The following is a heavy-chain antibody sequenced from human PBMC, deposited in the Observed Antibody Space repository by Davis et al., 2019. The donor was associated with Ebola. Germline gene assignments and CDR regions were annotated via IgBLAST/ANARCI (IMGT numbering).Heavy chain of an antibody. D-gene: IGHD6-13*01. V-gene: IGHV1-3*01. CDR3: AREGPPAAAGTVWFDP. CDR1: GYTFTSYA. Sequence: ASVKVSCKASGYTFTSYAMHWVRQAPGQRLEWMGWINAGNGNTKYSQKFQGRVTITRDTSASTAYMELSSLRSEDTAVYYCAREGPPAAAGTVWFDPWGQGTLVTVSS. J-gene: IGHJ5*02. CDR2: INAGNGNT.